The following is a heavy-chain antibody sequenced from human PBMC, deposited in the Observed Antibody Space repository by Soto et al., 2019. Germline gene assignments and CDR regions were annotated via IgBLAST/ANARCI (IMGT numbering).Heavy chain of an antibody. CDR3: ASAPGPSFRLPGSSWPDNTSSYGMDV. CDR1: GYTFTSYA. CDR2: INAGNGNT. V-gene: IGHV1-3*01. D-gene: IGHD6-13*01. J-gene: IGHJ6*02. Sequence: ASVKVSCKASGYTFTSYAMHWVRQAPGQRLEWMGWINAGNGNTKYSQKFQGRVTITRDTSASTAYMELSSLRSEDTAVYYCASAPGPSFRLPGSSWPDNTSSYGMDVWGQGTTVTVSS.